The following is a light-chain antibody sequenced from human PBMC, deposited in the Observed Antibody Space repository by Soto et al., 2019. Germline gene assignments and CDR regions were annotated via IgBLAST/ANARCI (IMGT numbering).Light chain of an antibody. CDR1: QTISSW. CDR3: LQHNSYPP. J-gene: IGKJ5*01. Sequence: DIQMTQSPSTLSASIGDRVTIPCRASQTISSWLAWYQQKPGKAPKLLIYKASTLKSGVPSRFSGSGSGTEFTLTISSLQPEDFATYYCLQHNSYPPFGQGTRLEIK. CDR2: KAS. V-gene: IGKV1-5*03.